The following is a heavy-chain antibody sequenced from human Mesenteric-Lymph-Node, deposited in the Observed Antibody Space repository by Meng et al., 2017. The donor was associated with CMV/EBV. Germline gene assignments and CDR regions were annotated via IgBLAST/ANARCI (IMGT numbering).Heavy chain of an antibody. CDR2: IIPVIGTG. V-gene: IGHV1-69*04. Sequence: CTSSGGTFDSPAIAWVRQGPRQGLEWMGRIIPVIGTGNYAQKFQGRVTITADKSTSTVYMELYSLTSEDTAVYYCARGRDSSGFHFDYWGQGTLVTVSS. CDR1: GGTFDSPA. D-gene: IGHD3-22*01. CDR3: ARGRDSSGFHFDY. J-gene: IGHJ4*02.